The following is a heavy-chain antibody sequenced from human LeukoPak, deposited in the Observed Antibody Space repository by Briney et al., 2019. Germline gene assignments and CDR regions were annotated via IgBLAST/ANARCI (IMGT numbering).Heavy chain of an antibody. J-gene: IGHJ4*02. CDR3: AREDLSDGSCYYFDY. D-gene: IGHD2-15*01. Sequence: SETLSLTCAVYGGSFSGYYWSWIRQPPGKGLEWIGEINHSGSTNYNPSLKSRVTISVDTSKNQFSLKLSSVTAADTAVYYCAREDLSDGSCYYFDYWGQGTLVTVSS. V-gene: IGHV4-34*01. CDR2: INHSGST. CDR1: GGSFSGYY.